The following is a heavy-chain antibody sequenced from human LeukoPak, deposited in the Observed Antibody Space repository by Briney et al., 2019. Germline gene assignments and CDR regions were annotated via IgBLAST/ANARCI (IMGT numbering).Heavy chain of an antibody. CDR2: IHHSKSS. Sequence: SGTLSLTCAVSGDSITSDKWWTWVRQPPGKGLEWIGEIHHSKSSNYYPSLKSRVTISVDKSKNQFSLKLSSVTAADTAVYYCAKEMVPSDAFDIWGQGTMVTVSS. CDR1: GDSITSDKW. V-gene: IGHV4-4*02. CDR3: AKEMVPSDAFDI. J-gene: IGHJ3*02. D-gene: IGHD2-8*01.